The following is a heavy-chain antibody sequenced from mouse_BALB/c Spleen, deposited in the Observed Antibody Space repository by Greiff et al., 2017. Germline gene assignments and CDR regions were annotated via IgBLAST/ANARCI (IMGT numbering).Heavy chain of an antibody. D-gene: IGHD1-1*01. J-gene: IGHJ4*01. CDR3: ARSPTTVGYYAMDY. CDR2: INPSSGYT. CDR1: GYTFTSYT. V-gene: IGHV1-4*02. Sequence: QVQLQQSAAELARPGASVKMSCKASGYTFTSYTMHWVKQRPGQGLEWIGYINPSSGYTEYNQKFKDKTTLTADKSSSTAYMQLSSLTSEDSAVYYCARSPTTVGYYAMDYWGQGTSVTVSS.